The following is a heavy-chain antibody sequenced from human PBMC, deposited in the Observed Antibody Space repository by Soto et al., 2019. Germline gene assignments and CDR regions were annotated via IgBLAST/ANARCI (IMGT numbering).Heavy chain of an antibody. CDR1: GGTFSSYA. CDR2: IIPIFGTA. CDR3: AREMRYSGSYYPLYNWFDP. J-gene: IGHJ5*02. Sequence: SVKVSCKASGGTFSSYAISWVRQAPGQGLEWMGGIIPIFGTANYAQKSQGRVTITADESTSTAYMELSSLRSEDTAVYYCAREMRYSGSYYPLYNWFDPWGQGTLVTAPQ. D-gene: IGHD1-26*01. V-gene: IGHV1-69*13.